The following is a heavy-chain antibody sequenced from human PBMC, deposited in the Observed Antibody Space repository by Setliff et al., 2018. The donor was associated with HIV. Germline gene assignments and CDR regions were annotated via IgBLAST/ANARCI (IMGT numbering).Heavy chain of an antibody. CDR2: INHKGVT. Sequence: SETLSLTCAVYGGTFSGYYWTWIRQSPERGLEWIGEINHKGVTNYSPSLLRRATVSADTSKNQFSLRLSSVTAADTALYFCTRAQIAAPRPFDFWGQGTLVT. CDR3: TRAQIAAPRPFDF. V-gene: IGHV4-34*08. CDR1: GGTFSGYY. J-gene: IGHJ4*02. D-gene: IGHD2-21*01.